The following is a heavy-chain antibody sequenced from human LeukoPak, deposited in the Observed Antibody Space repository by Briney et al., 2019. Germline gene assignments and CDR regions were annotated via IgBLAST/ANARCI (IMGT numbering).Heavy chain of an antibody. CDR2: IYYSGST. CDR1: GGSISSSSYY. V-gene: IGHV4-39*01. D-gene: IGHD1-1*01. J-gene: IGHJ5*02. Sequence: PSETLSLTCTVSGGSISSSSYYWGWIRQPPGKGLEWIGSIYYSGSTYYNPSLKSRVTISVDTSKNQFSLKLSSVTAADTAVYYCARHYGYANWFDPWGQGTLVTVSS. CDR3: ARHYGYANWFDP.